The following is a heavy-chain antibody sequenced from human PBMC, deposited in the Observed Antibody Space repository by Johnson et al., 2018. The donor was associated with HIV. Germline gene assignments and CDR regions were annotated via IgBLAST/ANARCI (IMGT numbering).Heavy chain of an antibody. J-gene: IGHJ3*02. CDR2: INWNGGSK. D-gene: IGHD3-3*01. CDR1: GFTFYDHG. CDR3: ARDPSREEWLLGAFDI. V-gene: IGHV3-20*01. Sequence: VQLVESGGGLVQPGGSLRLSCAASGFTFYDHGMSWVRQVPGKGLECVSGINWNGGSKDYADSVKGRFTISRDNAKNSLYLQMNSLRAEDTAVYNCARDPSREEWLLGAFDIWGPDTMVTVSS.